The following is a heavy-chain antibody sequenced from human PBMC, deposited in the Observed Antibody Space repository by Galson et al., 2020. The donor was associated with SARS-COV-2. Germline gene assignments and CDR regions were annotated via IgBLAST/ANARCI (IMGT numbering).Heavy chain of an antibody. CDR1: GFTFSDYA. CDR2: MSSSGRNYI. CDR3: VRDIASNEDGGEHVEY. Sequence: KIGESLKISCVVSGFTFSDYAMNWVRQAPGKGLEWVSRMSSSGRNYIYYADSVKGRFTISRDNAKNSLYLEMNSLRTEDTAVDYCVRDIASNEDGGEHVEYWGEGSMV. V-gene: IGHV3-21*06. J-gene: IGHJ3*01. D-gene: IGHD2-21*01.